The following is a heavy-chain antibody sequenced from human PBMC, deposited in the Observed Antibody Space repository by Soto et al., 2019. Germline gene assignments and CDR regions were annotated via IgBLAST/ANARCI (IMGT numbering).Heavy chain of an antibody. D-gene: IGHD3-10*01. CDR2: INHSGST. CDR3: ARGKGLLLWFGELHPHNY. V-gene: IGHV4-39*07. CDR1: SASLSSSTYY. Sequence: SETLSLTCSVSSASLSSSTYYWSWIRQPPGKGLEWIGEINHSGSTNYNPSLKSRVTISVDTSKNQFSLKLSSVTAADTAVYYCARGKGLLLWFGELHPHNYWGQGTLVTVSS. J-gene: IGHJ4*02.